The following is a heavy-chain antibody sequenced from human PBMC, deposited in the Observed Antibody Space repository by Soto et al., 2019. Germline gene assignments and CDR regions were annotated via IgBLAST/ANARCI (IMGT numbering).Heavy chain of an antibody. V-gene: IGHV1-58*01. J-gene: IGHJ3*01. D-gene: IGHD4-17*01. CDR2: IVVGSGNT. CDR3: AADRAGDSDAFDL. Sequence: SVKVSCKASGFTFSSSAVHWVRQARGQRLEWIAWIVVGSGNTNRPQKFQGRVTVTRDMSTSTAYMELSSLRSEDTAVYYCAADRAGDSDAFDLWGQGTLVTVSS. CDR1: GFTFSSSA.